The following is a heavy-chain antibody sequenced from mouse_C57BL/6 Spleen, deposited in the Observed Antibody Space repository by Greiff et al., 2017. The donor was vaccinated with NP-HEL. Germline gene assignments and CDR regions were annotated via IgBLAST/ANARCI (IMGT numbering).Heavy chain of an antibody. CDR3: ARITTVVERYFDV. Sequence: EVKVVESGGGLVKPGGSLKLSCAASGFTFSDYGMHWVRQAPEKGLEWVAYISSGSSTIYYADTVKGRFTISRDNAKNTLFLQMTSLRSEDTAMYYCARITTVVERYFDVWGTGTTVTVSS. J-gene: IGHJ1*03. D-gene: IGHD1-1*01. CDR2: ISSGSSTI. V-gene: IGHV5-17*01. CDR1: GFTFSDYG.